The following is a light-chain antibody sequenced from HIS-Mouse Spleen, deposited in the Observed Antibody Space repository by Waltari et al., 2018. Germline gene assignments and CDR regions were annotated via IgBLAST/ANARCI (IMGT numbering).Light chain of an antibody. CDR1: SSNLGNNY. V-gene: IGLV1-51*01. J-gene: IGLJ3*02. CDR3: GTWGSSLSAWV. Sequence: QSVLTQPPSVSAAPGQKVTISCSGSSSNLGNNYVSWYQQLPGTAPKLLIYDNNKRPSGIPDRFSGSKSGTSATLGITGLQTGDEADYYCGTWGSSLSAWVFGGGTKLTVL. CDR2: DNN.